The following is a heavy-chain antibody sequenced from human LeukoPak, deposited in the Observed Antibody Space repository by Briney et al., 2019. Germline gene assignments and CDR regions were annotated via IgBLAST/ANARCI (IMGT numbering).Heavy chain of an antibody. CDR3: AREGGYSYGLSFDY. D-gene: IGHD5-18*01. Sequence: GGSLGLSCAASGFTFSSYWMHWVRQAPGKGLVWVSRINSDGSSTSYADSVKGRFTISRDNAKNTLYLQMNSLRAEDTAVYYCAREGGYSYGLSFDYWGQGTLVTVSS. V-gene: IGHV3-74*01. J-gene: IGHJ4*02. CDR1: GFTFSSYW. CDR2: INSDGSST.